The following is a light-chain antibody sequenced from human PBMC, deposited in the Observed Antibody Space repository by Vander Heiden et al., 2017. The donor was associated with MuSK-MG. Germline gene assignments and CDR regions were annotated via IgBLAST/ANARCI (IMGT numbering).Light chain of an antibody. Sequence: SYDLAQPPSVSVSPGQTASITCSGDKLGEKHANWYQQKPGQSPILVIYQDSKRPSGIPDRFSGSNSGNTATLAISGSQATDEGHYYCQAWDSASLWVFGGGTKLTVL. CDR1: KLGEKH. CDR3: QAWDSASLWV. V-gene: IGLV3-1*01. CDR2: QDS. J-gene: IGLJ3*02.